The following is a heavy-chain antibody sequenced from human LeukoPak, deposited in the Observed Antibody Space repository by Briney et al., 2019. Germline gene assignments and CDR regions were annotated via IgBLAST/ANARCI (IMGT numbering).Heavy chain of an antibody. J-gene: IGHJ3*02. Sequence: SETLSLTCTVSGGSGRSYHWSWIRQSPGEGLEWIAYIHNSGGTRYNPSLQSRVTISVDTSKNQFSLKLRSVTAADTAVYYCVRDWEGFNFDIWGQGTMVTVSS. CDR2: IHNSGGT. D-gene: IGHD1-26*01. CDR1: GGSGRSYH. V-gene: IGHV4-59*02. CDR3: VRDWEGFNFDI.